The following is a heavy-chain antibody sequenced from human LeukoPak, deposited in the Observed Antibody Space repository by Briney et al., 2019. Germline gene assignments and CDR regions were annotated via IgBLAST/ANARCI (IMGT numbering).Heavy chain of an antibody. CDR2: ISYSGST. V-gene: IGHV4-59*08. J-gene: IGHJ4*02. CDR1: GGSISSYY. CDR3: ATTYYDASGPYFDY. D-gene: IGHD3-22*01. Sequence: SETLSLTCTVSGGSISSYYWSWIRQPPGKGLEWIGHISYSGSTNYNPSLKSRVTISVDTSKDQFSLKLSSVTAADTAVYYCATTYYDASGPYFDYWGQGALVTVSS.